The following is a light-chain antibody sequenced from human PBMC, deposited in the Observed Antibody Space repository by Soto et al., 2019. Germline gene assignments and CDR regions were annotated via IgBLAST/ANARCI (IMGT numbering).Light chain of an antibody. V-gene: IGKV3-15*01. J-gene: IGKJ4*01. CDR2: GTS. Sequence: EVVLTQSPATLSVSPGERATLSCRASQSVSTNLVWYQQKPGQAPRLLIYGTSTRATGIPARFSGSGFGTEFALTISSLQSEDFAVYYCQQYDKWPPLTFGGGTKVEIK. CDR3: QQYDKWPPLT. CDR1: QSVSTN.